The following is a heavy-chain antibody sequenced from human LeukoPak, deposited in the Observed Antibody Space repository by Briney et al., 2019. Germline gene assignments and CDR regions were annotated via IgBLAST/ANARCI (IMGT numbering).Heavy chain of an antibody. CDR3: VRYCSSTSCFPHPYYFDY. CDR1: GFTFSSYA. CDR2: ISGSGGST. V-gene: IGHV3-23*01. J-gene: IGHJ4*02. Sequence: PGGSLRLSCAASGFTFSSYAMSWVRQAPGKGLEWVSAISGSGGSTYYADSVKGRSTISRDNSKNTLYLQMNSLRAEDTAVYYCVRYCSSTSCFPHPYYFDYWGQGTLVTVSS. D-gene: IGHD2-2*01.